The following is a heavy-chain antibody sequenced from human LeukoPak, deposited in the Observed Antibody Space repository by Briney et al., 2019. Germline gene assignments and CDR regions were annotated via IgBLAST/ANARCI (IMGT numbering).Heavy chain of an antibody. D-gene: IGHD5-12*01. CDR1: GFTFDDYA. CDR3: AKDIGATITLGFDY. CDR2: ISWNSGSI. Sequence: GGSLRLSCAASGFTFDDYAMHWARQAPGKGLEWVSGISWNSGSIGYADSVKGRFTISRDNAKNSLYLQMNSLRAEDTALYYCAKDIGATITLGFDYWGQGTLVTVSS. V-gene: IGHV3-9*01. J-gene: IGHJ4*02.